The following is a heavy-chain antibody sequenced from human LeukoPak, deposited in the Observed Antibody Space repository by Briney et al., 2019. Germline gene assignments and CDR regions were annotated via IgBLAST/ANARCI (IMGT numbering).Heavy chain of an antibody. D-gene: IGHD4-11*01. V-gene: IGHV4-34*01. J-gene: IGHJ4*02. CDR2: INHSGST. Sequence: SETLSLACAVYGGSFSGYYWSWIRQPPGKGLEWIGEINHSGSTNYNPSLKSRVTISVDTSKNQFSLKLSSVTAADTAVYYCASHNDYRSHYWGQGTLVTVSS. CDR1: GGSFSGYY. CDR3: ASHNDYRSHY.